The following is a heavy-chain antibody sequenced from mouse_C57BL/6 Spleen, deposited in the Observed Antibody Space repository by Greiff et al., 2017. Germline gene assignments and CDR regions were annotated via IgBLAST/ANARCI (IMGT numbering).Heavy chain of an antibody. CDR1: GYTFTSYW. CDR3: ARWGGNYPYWYFDV. J-gene: IGHJ1*03. D-gene: IGHD2-1*01. V-gene: IGHV1-53*01. CDR2: INPSNGGT. Sequence: QVQLQQPGTELVKPGASVKLSCKASGYTFTSYWMHWVKQRPGQGLEWIGNINPSNGGTNYNEKFKSKATLTVDKSSSTAYMQLSSLTSEDSAVYYCARWGGNYPYWYFDVWGTGTTVTVSS.